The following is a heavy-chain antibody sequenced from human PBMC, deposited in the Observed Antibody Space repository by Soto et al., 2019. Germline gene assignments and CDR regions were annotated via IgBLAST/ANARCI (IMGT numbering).Heavy chain of an antibody. CDR3: ARTRRSSGSQDS. J-gene: IGHJ4*02. Sequence: QVQLVQSGAEVKKPGASVKVSCKASGYTFTSYGISWVRQAPGQGLEWMGWISAYNGNTNYGQKFQGRVTMTTDTSTNTAYIELRSLRSDDTAVYYCARTRRSSGSQDSCGQGTLVTVSS. V-gene: IGHV1-18*01. CDR1: GYTFTSYG. CDR2: ISAYNGNT. D-gene: IGHD1-26*01.